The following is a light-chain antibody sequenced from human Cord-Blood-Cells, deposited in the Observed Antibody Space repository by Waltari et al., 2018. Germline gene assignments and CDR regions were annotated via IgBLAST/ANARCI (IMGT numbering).Light chain of an antibody. V-gene: IGLV2-23*01. CDR2: EGS. CDR1: SRAVGSYNL. Sequence: QSALTHPASVSGSPGRSITISCTGTSRAVGSYNLVSWYQQHPGKAPKLMIYEGSKRPSGVSNRFSGSKSGNTASLTISGLQAEDEADYYCCSYAGSSTWVFGGGTKLTVL. CDR3: CSYAGSSTWV. J-gene: IGLJ3*02.